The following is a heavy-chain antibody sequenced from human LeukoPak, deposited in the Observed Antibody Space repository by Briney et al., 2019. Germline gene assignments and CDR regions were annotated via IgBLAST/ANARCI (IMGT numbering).Heavy chain of an antibody. CDR3: ATEYRYFDY. Sequence: SETLSLTCAVYGGSFSGYYWSWIRQPPGKGLEWIGEINHSGSTNYNPSLKSRVTISVDTSKNQSSLKLSSVTAADTAVYYCATEYRYFDYWGQGTLVTVSS. CDR1: GGSFSGYY. V-gene: IGHV4-34*01. CDR2: INHSGST. J-gene: IGHJ4*02. D-gene: IGHD2-2*01.